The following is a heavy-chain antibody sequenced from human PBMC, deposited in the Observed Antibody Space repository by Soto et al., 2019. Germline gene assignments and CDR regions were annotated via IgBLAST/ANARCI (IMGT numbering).Heavy chain of an antibody. CDR1: GFTVTTNY. V-gene: IGHV3-66*01. CDR2: VYSGGST. Sequence: EVQLVEAGGGLVQPRGSLRLSCAASGFTVTTNYMSWVRQPPGKGLEWVSVVYSGGSTYYADSVKGSFTVSRDNSKNTLYLQMNSLRAEDTAVYYCARDFSGKNDAFDIWGQGTVVTVSS. CDR3: ARDFSGKNDAFDI. D-gene: IGHD1-26*01. J-gene: IGHJ3*02.